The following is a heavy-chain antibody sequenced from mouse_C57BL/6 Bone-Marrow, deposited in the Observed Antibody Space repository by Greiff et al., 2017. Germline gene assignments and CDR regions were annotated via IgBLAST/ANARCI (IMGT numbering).Heavy chain of an antibody. CDR3: ARRSSYEYYFDY. V-gene: IGHV1-55*01. Sequence: QVQLQQPGAELVKPGASVKMSCKASGYTFTSYWITWVKQRPGQGLEWIGDIYPGSGSTNYNEKFTSQATLTVDTSSSTAYMQLSSLTSEDSAVNYCARRSSYEYYFDYGGQGTTRTVSP. D-gene: IGHD1-1*01. CDR1: GYTFTSYW. J-gene: IGHJ2*01. CDR2: IYPGSGST.